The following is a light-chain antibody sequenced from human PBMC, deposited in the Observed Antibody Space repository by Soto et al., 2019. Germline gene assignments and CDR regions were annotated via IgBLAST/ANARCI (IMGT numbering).Light chain of an antibody. Sequence: QSALTQPASVSGSPGQSITISCTGTSSDVGSYNLVSWYQHHPAKAPKLMIYENTKRHSGVSGRFSGSKSGNTASLTISGIQAEDEADYYCCSYAGSDNWAFGGGTKLTVL. J-gene: IGLJ3*02. CDR3: CSYAGSDNWA. V-gene: IGLV2-23*01. CDR2: ENT. CDR1: SSDVGSYNL.